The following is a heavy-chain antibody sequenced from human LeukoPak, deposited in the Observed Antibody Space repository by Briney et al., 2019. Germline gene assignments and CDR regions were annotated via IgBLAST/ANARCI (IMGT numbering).Heavy chain of an antibody. CDR2: IKQDGSEK. V-gene: IGHV3-7*01. CDR1: GFTFSSYW. CDR3: ARDAAVQQLGYYYYYMDV. D-gene: IGHD6-13*01. J-gene: IGHJ6*03. Sequence: GGSLRLSCAASGFTFSSYWMSWVRQAPGKGLEWVANIKQDGSEKYYVDSVKGRFTISRDNAKNSLYLQMNSLRAEDTAVYYCARDAAVQQLGYYYYYMDVWGKGTTVTVSS.